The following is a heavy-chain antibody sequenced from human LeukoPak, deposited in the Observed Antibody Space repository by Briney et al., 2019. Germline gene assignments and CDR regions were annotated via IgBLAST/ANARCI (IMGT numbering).Heavy chain of an antibody. V-gene: IGHV4-39*07. D-gene: IGHD3-3*02. CDR2: IYYSGTT. J-gene: IGHJ3*02. CDR1: RGSISSSNYY. Sequence: SETLSLTCSVSRGSISSSNYYWGWIRQPPGKGLEWIGNIYYSGTTYYNPSLPSLKSRVTISVDKSKNQFSLKLSSVTAADTTVYYCARAGRRTFSFDIWGQGTMVAVSS. CDR3: ARAGRRTFSFDI.